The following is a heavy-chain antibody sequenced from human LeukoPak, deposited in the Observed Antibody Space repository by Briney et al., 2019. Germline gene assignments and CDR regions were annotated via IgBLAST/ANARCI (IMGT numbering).Heavy chain of an antibody. Sequence: GGSLRLSCAASGFTFRDYYMSWIRQAPGKGLEWVSYISSSGSTIYYADSVKGRFTISRDNAKNSLYLQMNSLRAEDTAVYYCARDYCSSTSCLNWFDPWGQGTLVTVSS. CDR2: ISSSGSTI. J-gene: IGHJ5*02. V-gene: IGHV3-11*01. CDR3: ARDYCSSTSCLNWFDP. CDR1: GFTFRDYY. D-gene: IGHD2-2*01.